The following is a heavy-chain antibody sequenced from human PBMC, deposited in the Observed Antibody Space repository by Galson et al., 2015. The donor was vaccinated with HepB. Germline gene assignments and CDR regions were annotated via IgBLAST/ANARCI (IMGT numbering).Heavy chain of an antibody. CDR2: IYYSGST. J-gene: IGHJ5*02. CDR3: ARDETIFGVVEGTGNNWFDP. V-gene: IGHV4-39*07. CDR1: GGSISSSSYY. D-gene: IGHD3-3*01. Sequence: LSLTCTVSGGSISSSSYYWGWIRQPPGKGLEWIGSIYYSGSTYYNPSLRSRVTISVDTSKNQFSLKLSSVTAADTAVYYCARDETIFGVVEGTGNNWFDPWGQGTLVTVSS.